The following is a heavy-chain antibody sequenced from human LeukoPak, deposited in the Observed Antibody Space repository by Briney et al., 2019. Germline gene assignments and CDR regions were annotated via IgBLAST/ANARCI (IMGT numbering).Heavy chain of an antibody. CDR3: QSRYLEWLLEY. Sequence: PSETLSLTCAVSGASINSITYYWGWIRQPPGKGLEWIGSIYSSGSAYYNPSLKSRVTISVDTSKNQFSLRLSSVTAADTAVYYCQSRYLEWLLEYWGQGTLVTVSS. J-gene: IGHJ4*02. V-gene: IGHV4-39*01. CDR1: GASINSITYY. CDR2: IYSSGSA. D-gene: IGHD3-3*01.